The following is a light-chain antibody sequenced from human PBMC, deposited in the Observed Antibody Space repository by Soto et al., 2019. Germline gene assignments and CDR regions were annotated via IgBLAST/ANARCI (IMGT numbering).Light chain of an antibody. CDR1: SSNIGSNT. Sequence: VLTQPPSASGTPGQRVTISCSGSSSNIGSNTVNWYQQLPGTAPKLLIYSNNHRSSGVPDRFSGSKSGTSASLAISGLQSEDESDYYCAAWDDSLNGSVFGGGTKVTVL. V-gene: IGLV1-44*01. J-gene: IGLJ3*02. CDR3: AAWDDSLNGSV. CDR2: SNN.